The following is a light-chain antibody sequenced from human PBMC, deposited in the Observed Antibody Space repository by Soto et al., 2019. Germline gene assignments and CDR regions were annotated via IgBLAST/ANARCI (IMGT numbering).Light chain of an antibody. CDR1: SSDVGGYNY. CDR2: DVS. CDR3: SSYTGSTTLHYV. V-gene: IGLV2-14*01. J-gene: IGLJ1*01. Sequence: QSALTQPASVSGSPGQSITISCTGTSSDVGGYNYVSWYQQHPDKAPKLLIYDVSNRPSGASNRFSGSKSGNTASLTISGLQAEDEADYYCSSYTGSTTLHYVFGTGTKVTVL.